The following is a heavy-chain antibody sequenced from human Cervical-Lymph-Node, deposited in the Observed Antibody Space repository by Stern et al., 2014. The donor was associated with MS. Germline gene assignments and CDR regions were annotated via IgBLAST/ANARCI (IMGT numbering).Heavy chain of an antibody. Sequence: EVQLVESGGGLVQPGGSLRLSCAASGFTFSSYAMHWVRQAQGKGLEYVSAISRNGGSTYYANSVKGRFPISRDNSKNTLYLQMGSLRAEDMAVYYCARAPALKGHGGSWYYYYGMDVWGQGTTVTVSS. J-gene: IGHJ6*02. CDR2: ISRNGGST. V-gene: IGHV3-64*01. CDR3: ARAPALKGHGGSWYYYYGMDV. CDR1: GFTFSSYA. D-gene: IGHD2-15*01.